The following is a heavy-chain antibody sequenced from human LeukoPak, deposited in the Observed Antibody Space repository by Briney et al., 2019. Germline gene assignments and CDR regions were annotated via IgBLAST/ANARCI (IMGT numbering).Heavy chain of an antibody. CDR1: GGSFSGYY. V-gene: IGHV4-34*01. J-gene: IGHJ6*02. D-gene: IGHD3-3*01. Sequence: SETLSLTCAVYGGSFSGYYWSWIRQPPGRGLEWIGEINHSGSTNYNPSLKSRVTISVDTSKNQFSLKLSFVTAADTAVYYCARGLRFLVVWGQGTTVTVSS. CDR2: INHSGST. CDR3: ARGLRFLVV.